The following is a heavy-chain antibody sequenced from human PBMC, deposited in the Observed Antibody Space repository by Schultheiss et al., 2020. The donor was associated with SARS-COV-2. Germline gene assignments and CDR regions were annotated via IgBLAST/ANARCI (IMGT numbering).Heavy chain of an antibody. Sequence: GSLRLSCTVSGGSISSYYWSWIRQPPGKGLEWIGYIYYSGSTNYNPSLKSRVTISVDTSKNQFSLKLSSVTAADTAVYYCARRGFAWFFDLWGRGTLVTVSS. CDR3: ARRGFAWFFDL. J-gene: IGHJ2*01. CDR1: GGSISSYY. CDR2: IYYSGST. V-gene: IGHV4-59*01.